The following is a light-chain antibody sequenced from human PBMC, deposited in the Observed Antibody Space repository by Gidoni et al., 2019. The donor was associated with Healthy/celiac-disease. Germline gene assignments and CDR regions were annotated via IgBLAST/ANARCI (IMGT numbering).Light chain of an antibody. V-gene: IGKV4-1*01. Sequence: DIVMSQSPAPLAASLGDRATINCKSSQSVLYTSNNKNYLAWYKQKPGQPPKLLIYWASTREAGVPDRFSGSGSGTDFTLTISSLQAEDVAVYYCQQYYSTPVTFGQGTKLEIK. J-gene: IGKJ2*01. CDR1: QSVLYTSNNKNY. CDR2: WAS. CDR3: QQYYSTPVT.